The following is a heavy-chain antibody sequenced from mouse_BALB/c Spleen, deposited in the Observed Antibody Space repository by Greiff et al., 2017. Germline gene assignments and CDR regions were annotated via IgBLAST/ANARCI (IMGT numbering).Heavy chain of an antibody. J-gene: IGHJ4*01. CDR1: GYTFTDYN. CDR3: ARIYYGYDESAMDY. D-gene: IGHD2-2*01. V-gene: IGHV1-18*01. CDR2: INPNNGGT. Sequence: EVQLQQSGPELVKPGASVKIPCKASGYTFTDYNMDWVKQSHGKSLEWIGDINPNNGGTIYNQKFKGKATLTVDKSSSTAYMELRSLTSEDTAVYYCARIYYGYDESAMDYWGQGTSVTVSS.